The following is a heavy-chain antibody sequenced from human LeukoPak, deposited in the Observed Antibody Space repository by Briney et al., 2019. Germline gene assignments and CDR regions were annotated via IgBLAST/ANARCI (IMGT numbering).Heavy chain of an antibody. D-gene: IGHD6-13*01. CDR1: GGSISSYY. CDR3: ASQIMSSSRQAFDY. V-gene: IGHV4-59*01. Sequence: PSETLSLTCTVSGGSISSYYWSWMRQPPGKGLEGMGYIYYSGSTNYNPSLKSRVTISVDTSKNQFSLKLSSVTAADTAVYYCASQIMSSSRQAFDYWGQGTLVTVSS. CDR2: IYYSGST. J-gene: IGHJ4*02.